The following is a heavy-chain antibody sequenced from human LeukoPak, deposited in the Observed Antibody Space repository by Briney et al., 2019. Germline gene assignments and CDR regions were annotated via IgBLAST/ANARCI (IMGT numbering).Heavy chain of an antibody. CDR3: ARGRIAKIVVVHSFQYGMDV. J-gene: IGHJ6*02. D-gene: IGHD3-22*01. V-gene: IGHV4-34*01. CDR1: GGSLSGDY. Sequence: PSETLSLTCAVYGGSLSGDYWSWIRQPPGKGLEWIGEINHGGNTNYNPSLESRASLSVDTSRNQISLRLSSVTAADTAVYYCARGRIAKIVVVHSFQYGMDVWGQGTTVTVSS. CDR2: INHGGNT.